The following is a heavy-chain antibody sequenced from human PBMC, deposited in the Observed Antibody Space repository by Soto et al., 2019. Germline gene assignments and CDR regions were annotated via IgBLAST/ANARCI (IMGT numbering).Heavy chain of an antibody. CDR2: INPIFGTT. Sequence: GTSVKVTCKDSGGTLGSNAICWVRQDTGQGLEWVGRINPIFGTTNYAQNSQGRVTISADKSTLTAYMELHSLTSDDTAVYYCARDRDDSGYYTNGLDLWGQGTTVTGFS. CDR3: ARDRDDSGYYTNGLDL. V-gene: IGHV1-69*06. J-gene: IGHJ5*02. CDR1: GGTLGSNA. D-gene: IGHD3-22*01.